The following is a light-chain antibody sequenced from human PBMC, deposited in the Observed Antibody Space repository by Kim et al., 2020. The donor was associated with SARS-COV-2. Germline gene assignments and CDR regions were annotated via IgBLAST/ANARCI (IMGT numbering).Light chain of an antibody. J-gene: IGLJ2*01. V-gene: IGLV3-19*01. CDR2: GKN. CDR3: NSRDSNDNVV. CDR1: SLRSYY. Sequence: SSELTQDSAVSVALGQTVRSTCQGDSLRSYYATWYQQKPGQAPIIVIYGKNNRPSGIPDRFSGSSSGNTASLTITGTQAGDEADYYCNSRDSNDNVVFGGGTQLTVL.